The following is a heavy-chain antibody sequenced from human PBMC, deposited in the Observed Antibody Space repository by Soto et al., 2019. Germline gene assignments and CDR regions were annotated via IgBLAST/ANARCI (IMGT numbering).Heavy chain of an antibody. CDR3: AIESATLNGAFDY. V-gene: IGHV3-33*01. D-gene: IGHD1-1*01. J-gene: IGHJ4*02. CDR2: IWYDGSNK. CDR1: GFTFSSYG. Sequence: QVQLVESGGGVVQPGRSLRLSCAASGFTFSSYGMHWVRQAPGKGLEWVAVIWYDGSNKYYADSVKGRFTISRDNSKNTLYLQMNSLRAEDTAVYYCAIESATLNGAFDYWGQGTLVTVSS.